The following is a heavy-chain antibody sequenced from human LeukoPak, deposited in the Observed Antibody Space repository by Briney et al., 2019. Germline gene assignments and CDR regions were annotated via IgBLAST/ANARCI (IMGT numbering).Heavy chain of an antibody. CDR3: ARGGYYNILTGFRSKILGFDY. D-gene: IGHD3-9*01. CDR1: GFTFSSYA. Sequence: GGSLRLSCAASGFTFSSYAMHWVRQAPGKGLERVAFIRYDGGNKYYADSVKGRLTISRDNSKNTMYLQMHSLRAEDTAVYYCARGGYYNILTGFRSKILGFDYWGQGTLVTVSS. CDR2: IRYDGGNK. J-gene: IGHJ4*02. V-gene: IGHV3-30*02.